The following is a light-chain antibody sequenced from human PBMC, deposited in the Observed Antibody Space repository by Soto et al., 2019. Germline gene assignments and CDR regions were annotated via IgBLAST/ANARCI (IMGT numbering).Light chain of an antibody. V-gene: IGKV3-15*01. J-gene: IGKJ2*01. CDR1: QSVYNK. CDR3: QQYNDWPMYS. Sequence: EIVMTQSPATLSVSPGERATLSCRASQSVYNKFAWYQQRPGQAPRLLIYGASTRATGIPARFGGGGSGTEFSLTISSLQSEDFAVYYCQQYNDWPMYSFGQGTRLEIK. CDR2: GAS.